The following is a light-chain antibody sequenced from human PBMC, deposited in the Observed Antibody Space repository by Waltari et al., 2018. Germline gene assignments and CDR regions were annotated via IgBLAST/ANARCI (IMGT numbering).Light chain of an antibody. J-gene: IGKJ1*01. Sequence: CRTSQSVSRALAWYQQKPAQAPRLLIYGASTRATGIPDRFSGSGCGTDFSLTISRLEPDDFAVYYCQHYLRLPVTFGQGTTVEI. CDR3: QHYLRLPVT. CDR2: GAS. CDR1: QSVSRA. V-gene: IGKV3-20*01.